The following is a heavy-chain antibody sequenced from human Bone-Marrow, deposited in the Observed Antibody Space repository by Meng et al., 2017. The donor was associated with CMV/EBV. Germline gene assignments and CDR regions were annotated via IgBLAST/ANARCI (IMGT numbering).Heavy chain of an antibody. Sequence: ASVKVSCKASGGTFSSYAISWVRQATGQGLEWMGWMNPNSGNTGYAQKFQGRVTMTRNTSISTAYMELSSLRSEDTAVYYCARGKYYYYYYGMDVWGQGTTATVSS. CDR3: ARGKYYYYYYGMDV. V-gene: IGHV1-8*02. CDR1: GGTFSSYA. J-gene: IGHJ6*02. CDR2: MNPNSGNT.